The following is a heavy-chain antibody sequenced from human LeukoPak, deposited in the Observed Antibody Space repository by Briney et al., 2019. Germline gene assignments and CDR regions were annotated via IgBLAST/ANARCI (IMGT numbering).Heavy chain of an antibody. V-gene: IGHV3-30*02. J-gene: IGHJ4*02. D-gene: IGHD4-23*01. CDR2: IRYDGSNK. CDR1: AFTFSIYG. Sequence: GGSLRLSCAASAFTFSIYGMHWVRQAPGKGLEWVAFIRYDGSNKYYADSVKGRFTISRDNSKNSLYLQMNSLRAEDTAVYYCAREGRTTVVIDYWGQGTLVTVSS. CDR3: AREGRTTVVIDY.